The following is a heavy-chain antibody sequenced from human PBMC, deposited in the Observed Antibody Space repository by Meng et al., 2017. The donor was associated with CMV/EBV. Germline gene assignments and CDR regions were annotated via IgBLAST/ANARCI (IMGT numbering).Heavy chain of an antibody. CDR2: ISSSGSTI. CDR1: TFTLSNHD. CDR3: ARALCGGDCYSYYYYYGMDV. D-gene: IGHD2-21*01. V-gene: IGHV3-48*03. J-gene: IGHJ6*02. Sequence: GGSLRLSCSSSTFTLSNHDMNWVRQAPGKGLEWVSYISSSGSTIYYADSVKGRFTISRDNAKNSLYLQMNSLRAEDTAVYYCARALCGGDCYSYYYYYGMDVWGQGTTVTVSS.